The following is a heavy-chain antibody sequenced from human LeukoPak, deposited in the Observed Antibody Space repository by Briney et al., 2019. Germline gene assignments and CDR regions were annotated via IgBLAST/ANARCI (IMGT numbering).Heavy chain of an antibody. Sequence: GGSLRLSCAASGFTFSSYSMNWVRQAPGKWLEWVSSISSSSSYIYYADSVKGRFTISRDNAKNSLYLQMNSLRAEDTAVYYCARDPNSGANYWGQGTLVTVSS. CDR2: ISSSSSYI. J-gene: IGHJ4*02. D-gene: IGHD1-26*01. V-gene: IGHV3-21*01. CDR3: ARDPNSGANY. CDR1: GFTFSSYS.